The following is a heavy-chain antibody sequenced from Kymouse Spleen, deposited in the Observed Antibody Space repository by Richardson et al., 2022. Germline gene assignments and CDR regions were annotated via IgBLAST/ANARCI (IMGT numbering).Heavy chain of an antibody. CDR2: IWYDGSNK. CDR3: ARDQGWNCPFDY. CDR1: GFTFSSYG. V-gene: IGHV3-33*01. J-gene: IGHJ4*02. D-gene: IGHD1-7*01. Sequence: QVQLVESGGGVVQPGRSLRLSCAASGFTFSSYGMHWVRQAPGKGLEWVAVIWYDGSNKYYADSVKGRFTISRDNSKNTLYLQMNSLRAEDTAVYYCARDQGWNCPFDYWGQGTLVTVSS.